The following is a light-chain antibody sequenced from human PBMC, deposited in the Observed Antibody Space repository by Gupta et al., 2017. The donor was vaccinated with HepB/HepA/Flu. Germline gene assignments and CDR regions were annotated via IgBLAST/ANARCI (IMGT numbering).Light chain of an antibody. Sequence: VLTQSRATLSLSPGERATLSCWASQSVSSSYLAWYQQKPGLAPRLLIYDASSRATGIPDRFSGSGSGTDFTLTISRLEPEDFAVYYCQQYGSSPGTFGGGTKVEIK. J-gene: IGKJ4*01. CDR3: QQYGSSPGT. CDR2: DAS. CDR1: QSVSSSY. V-gene: IGKV3D-20*01.